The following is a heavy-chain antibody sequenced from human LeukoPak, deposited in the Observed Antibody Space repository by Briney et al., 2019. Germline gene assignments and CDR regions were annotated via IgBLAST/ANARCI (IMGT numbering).Heavy chain of an antibody. CDR2: INPHNGDT. D-gene: IGHD2-2*01. CDR3: ARDNIAEVPTALSYNWFDP. J-gene: IGHJ5*02. CDR1: GYTFTGYY. V-gene: IGHV1-2*02. Sequence: GASVKVSCKASGYTFTGYYMHWVRQAPGQGLEWMGWINPHNGDTNYRQTFQGRVTMTSDTSISTVYMELNRLTFDDTAVYFCARDNIAEVPTALSYNWFDPWGQGTLVTVSS.